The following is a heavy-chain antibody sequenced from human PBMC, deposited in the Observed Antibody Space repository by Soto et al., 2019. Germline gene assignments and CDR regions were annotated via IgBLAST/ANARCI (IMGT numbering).Heavy chain of an antibody. CDR1: GCTFSSYA. V-gene: IGHV1-69*13. CDR3: ARENTGYSSSFDY. CDR2: IIPIFGTA. Sequence: GASVKVSCKASGCTFSSYAISWVRQAPGQGLEWMGGIIPIFGTANYAQKFQGRVTITADESTSTAYMELSSLRSEDTAVYYCARENTGYSSSFDYWGQGTLVTVSS. D-gene: IGHD6-6*01. J-gene: IGHJ4*02.